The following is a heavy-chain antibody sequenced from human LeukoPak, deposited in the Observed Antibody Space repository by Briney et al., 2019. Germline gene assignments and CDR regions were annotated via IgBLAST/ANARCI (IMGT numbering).Heavy chain of an antibody. CDR3: ARAFLYSSSSGFDY. CDR1: GYTFTGYY. J-gene: IGHJ4*02. CDR2: ISAYNGNT. D-gene: IGHD6-6*01. Sequence: ASVKVSCKASGYTFTGYYMHWVRQAPGQGLEWMGWISAYNGNTNYAQKLQGRVTMTTDTSTSTAYMELRSLRSDDTAVYYCARAFLYSSSSGFDYWGQGTLVTVSS. V-gene: IGHV1-18*04.